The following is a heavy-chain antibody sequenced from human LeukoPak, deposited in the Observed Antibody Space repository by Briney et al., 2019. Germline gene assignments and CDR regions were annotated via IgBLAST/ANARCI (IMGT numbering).Heavy chain of an antibody. CDR1: GFTFSNVW. CDR2: IKTKTDGGTT. Sequence: GGSLRLSCEASGFTFSNVWMNWVRQAPGKGLEWIGRIKTKTDGGTTEYAAPVKGRFTISRDDSKSTVYLQMNSLKTEDTALYYCVTRVKSTGDYWGQGTLVTVSS. V-gene: IGHV3-15*01. CDR3: VTRVKSTGDY. D-gene: IGHD1-1*01. J-gene: IGHJ4*02.